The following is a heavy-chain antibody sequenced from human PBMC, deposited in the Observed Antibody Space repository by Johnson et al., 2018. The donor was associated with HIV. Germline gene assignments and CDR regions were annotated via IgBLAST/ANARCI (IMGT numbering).Heavy chain of an antibody. CDR3: ARDRGGSSYSWVAFDI. J-gene: IGHJ3*02. V-gene: IGHV3-30*03. CDR2: ISYDGSNK. Sequence: QVKLVESGGGVVQPGRSLRLSCAASGFTFSSYGMHWVRQAPGKGLEWVAVISYDGSNKYYADSVKGRFTISRDNSKHTLYLQMNSLRAEDTAVYYCARDRGGSSYSWVAFDIWGQGTMVTVSS. CDR1: GFTFSSYG. D-gene: IGHD5-18*01.